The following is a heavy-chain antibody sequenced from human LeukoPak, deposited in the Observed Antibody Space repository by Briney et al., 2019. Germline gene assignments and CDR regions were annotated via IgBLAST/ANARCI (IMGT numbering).Heavy chain of an antibody. CDR2: IWYDGSNK. J-gene: IGHJ3*02. Sequence: GGSLRLSCAASGFTFSSYGMHWVRQAPGKGLEWVAVIWYDGSNKYYADSVKGRFTISRDSSKNTLYLQMNSLRAEDTAVYYCARYCSSTSCYSWGAFDIWGQGTMVTVSS. CDR3: ARYCSSTSCYSWGAFDI. V-gene: IGHV3-33*01. D-gene: IGHD2-2*01. CDR1: GFTFSSYG.